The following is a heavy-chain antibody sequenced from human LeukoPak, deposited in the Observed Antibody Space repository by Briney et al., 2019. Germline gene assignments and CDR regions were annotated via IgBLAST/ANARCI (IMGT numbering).Heavy chain of an antibody. V-gene: IGHV4-61*02. CDR3: ARSAGDVLRFLEWLCAYMDV. D-gene: IGHD3-3*01. Sequence: SETLSLTCTVSGDSISSGIHYWSWIRQPAGKGLEWIGRIYTSGSTNYNPSLKSRVTISLDTSKNQFSLKLSSVTAADTAVYYCARSAGDVLRFLEWLCAYMDVWGKGTTVTVSS. J-gene: IGHJ6*03. CDR1: GDSISSGIHY. CDR2: IYTSGST.